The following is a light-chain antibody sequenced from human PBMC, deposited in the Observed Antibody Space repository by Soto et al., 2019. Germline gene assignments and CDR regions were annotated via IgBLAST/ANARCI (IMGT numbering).Light chain of an antibody. J-gene: IGLJ3*02. CDR3: SSYTSSSTPGV. CDR2: EVS. V-gene: IGLV2-14*01. Sequence: QSALTQPASVSGSPGQSITISCTGTSSDVGGYNYVSWYQQHPGKAPKLMIYEVSNRTSGVSNRFSGSKSGNTASLTISGLQAEDEDDYYCSSYTSSSTPGVFGGGTKVTVL. CDR1: SSDVGGYNY.